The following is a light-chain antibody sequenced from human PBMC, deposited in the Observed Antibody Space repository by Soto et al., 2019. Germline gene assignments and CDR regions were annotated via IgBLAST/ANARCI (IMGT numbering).Light chain of an antibody. CDR3: LQDNGYPLT. J-gene: IGKJ1*01. CDR2: GAS. Sequence: AIQLTQSPSSLSASLGDRVSITCRASQGIRDELGWYQQRPGAAPKLLIYGASTLQTGVPSRFGGSGSGTDFTLTISSLQPEDFANYYCLQDNGYPLTFGQGTKVEL. V-gene: IGKV1-6*01. CDR1: QGIRDE.